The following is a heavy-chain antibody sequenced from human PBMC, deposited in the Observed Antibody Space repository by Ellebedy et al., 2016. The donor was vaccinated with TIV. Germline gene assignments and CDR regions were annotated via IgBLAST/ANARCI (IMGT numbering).Heavy chain of an antibody. Sequence: GGSLRLXXAASGFAFSSSWLTWVRQAPGKGLEWVANIKEDGGVNHYVDSVRGRFTISRDNAKNSLYLQMNGLRVEYTAMYYCARPRIGVPETIDNWGQGTLVTVSS. CDR2: IKEDGGVN. J-gene: IGHJ4*02. CDR3: ARPRIGVPETIDN. D-gene: IGHD1-26*01. V-gene: IGHV3-7*03. CDR1: GFAFSSSW.